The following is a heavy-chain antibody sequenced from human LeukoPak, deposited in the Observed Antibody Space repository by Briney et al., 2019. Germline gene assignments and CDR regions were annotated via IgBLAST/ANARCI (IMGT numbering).Heavy chain of an antibody. CDR1: GYTFTGYY. V-gene: IGHV1-2*02. CDR2: INPNSGGT. J-gene: IGHJ4*02. CDR3: ARGLYYYDRSTYDDFDY. D-gene: IGHD3-22*01. Sequence: GASVKVSCKASGYTFTGYYMHWVRQAPGQGLEWMGWINPNSGGTNYAQKFQGRVTMTRDTSISTAYMELSRLRSEDTAVYYCARGLYYYDRSTYDDFDYWGQGTLVTVSS.